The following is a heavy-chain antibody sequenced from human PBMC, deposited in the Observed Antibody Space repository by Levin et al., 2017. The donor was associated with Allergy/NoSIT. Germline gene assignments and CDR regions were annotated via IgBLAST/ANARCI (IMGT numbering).Heavy chain of an antibody. CDR1: GGSFSGYY. CDR3: ARGVIAALGRDYWVHWFEP. CDR2: ISHSGRS. D-gene: IGHD2-15*01. Sequence: ASETLSLTCGVYGGSFSGYYWTWIRQAPGKGLEWIGEISHSGRSNFNPSLKGRLTISIDTSKNEFSLNLTSLTAADSAIYYCARGVIAALGRDYWVHWFEPWGQGTLVTVTA. J-gene: IGHJ5*02. V-gene: IGHV4-34*01.